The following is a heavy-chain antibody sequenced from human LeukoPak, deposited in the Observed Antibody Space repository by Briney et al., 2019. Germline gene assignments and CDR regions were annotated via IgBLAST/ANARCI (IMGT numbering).Heavy chain of an antibody. V-gene: IGHV4-38-2*02. D-gene: IGHD5-18*01. CDR3: ARGRAGRGYSYVIYYYYYMDV. CDR2: IYYSGNT. Sequence: SETLSLACTVSGYSISSGYYWGWIRQPPGKGLEWIGSIYYSGNTHYNPSLKSRVTISIDTSKNQISLNVMSVTAADTAVYYCARGRAGRGYSYVIYYYYYMDVWGKGTTVTVSS. J-gene: IGHJ6*03. CDR1: GYSISSGYY.